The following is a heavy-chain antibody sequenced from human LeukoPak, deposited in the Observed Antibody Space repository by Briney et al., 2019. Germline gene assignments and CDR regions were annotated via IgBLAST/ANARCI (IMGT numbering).Heavy chain of an antibody. Sequence: ASVKVSCKASGYTFSDYYIHWVRLAPGQGLEWMGWINPKSGETKYAQNLQGRVSLTRDSSINTASMELSGLRSDDTAVYFCARGIKFYDYWTYFDFWGQGTPVTVSS. CDR1: GYTFSDYY. J-gene: IGHJ4*02. CDR2: INPKSGET. D-gene: IGHD3-3*01. CDR3: ARGIKFYDYWTYFDF. V-gene: IGHV1-2*02.